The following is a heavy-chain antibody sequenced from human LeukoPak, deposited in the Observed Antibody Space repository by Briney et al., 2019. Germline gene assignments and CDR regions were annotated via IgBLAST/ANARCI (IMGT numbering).Heavy chain of an antibody. J-gene: IGHJ6*02. CDR3: ARAAPDSSGWYSFGGRKYYGMDV. D-gene: IGHD6-19*01. V-gene: IGHV4-4*02. Sequence: PSETLSLTCAVYGVSISSGNWWTWVRQPPGKGLEWIGEIYHSGSTNYNPSLKSRVTISVDKSKNQFSLKLSSVTAADTAVYYCARAAPDSSGWYSFGGRKYYGMDVWGQGTTVTVSS. CDR2: IYHSGST. CDR1: GVSISSGNW.